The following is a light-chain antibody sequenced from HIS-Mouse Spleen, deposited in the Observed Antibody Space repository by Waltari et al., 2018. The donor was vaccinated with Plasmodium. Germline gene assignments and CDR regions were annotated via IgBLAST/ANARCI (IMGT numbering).Light chain of an antibody. V-gene: IGLV3-19*01. Sequence: SSELTQDPAVSVALGQTVRITCQGDSLRSYYASWYQHKPGQAPVIVIYGKNNRPSGIPDRLAGSSSGNTASLSITGAQAEDEADYYCNSRDSSGNQLVFGGGTKLTVL. CDR3: NSRDSSGNQLV. J-gene: IGLJ2*01. CDR2: GKN. CDR1: SLRSYY.